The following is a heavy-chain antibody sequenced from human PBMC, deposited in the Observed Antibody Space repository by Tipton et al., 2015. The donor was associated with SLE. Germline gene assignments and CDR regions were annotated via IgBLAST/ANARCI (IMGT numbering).Heavy chain of an antibody. CDR1: GYSISSGYY. Sequence: TLSLTCSVSGYSISSGYYWGWIRQPPGKGLEWIGSLYHSGSTYYNPSLKSRVTISLDTSKNQFSLKLSSVTAADTAVYYCARDGVVVAATAEYFQLWGQGTLVTVSS. CDR3: ARDGVVVAATAEYFQL. J-gene: IGHJ1*01. CDR2: LYHSGST. V-gene: IGHV4-38-2*02. D-gene: IGHD2-15*01.